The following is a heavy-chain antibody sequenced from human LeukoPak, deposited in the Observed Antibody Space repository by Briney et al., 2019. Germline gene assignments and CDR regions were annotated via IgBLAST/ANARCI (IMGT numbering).Heavy chain of an antibody. J-gene: IGHJ5*02. CDR3: AREVIAAAAYNYFDP. D-gene: IGHD6-13*01. CDR2: IYYSGST. CDR1: GGSISSYY. Sequence: SETQSLTCTVSGGSISSYYWSWIRQPPGKGLEWIGYIYYSGSTNYNPSLRSRVTISVDTSKNQFSLKLSSVTAADTAVYYCAREVIAAAAYNYFDPWGQGTLVTVSS. V-gene: IGHV4-59*01.